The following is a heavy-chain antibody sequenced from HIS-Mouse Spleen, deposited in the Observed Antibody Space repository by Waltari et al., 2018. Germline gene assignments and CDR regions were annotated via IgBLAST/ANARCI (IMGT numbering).Heavy chain of an antibody. CDR1: GLPSSSYS. D-gene: IGHD3-16*01. CDR3: ARDRGDY. Sequence: EVQLVESGGGLVKPGGSLRLSCAASGLPSSSYSMTWFRQAPGKGLGWVSSISSSSSYIYYADSVKGRFTISRDNAKNSLYLQMNSLRAEDTAVYYCARDRGDYWGQGTLVTVSS. V-gene: IGHV3-21*01. CDR2: ISSSSSYI. J-gene: IGHJ4*02.